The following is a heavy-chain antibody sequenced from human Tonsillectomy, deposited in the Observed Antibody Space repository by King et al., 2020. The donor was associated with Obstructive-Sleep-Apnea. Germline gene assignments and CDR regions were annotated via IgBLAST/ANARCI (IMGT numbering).Heavy chain of an antibody. V-gene: IGHV3-23*04. CDR3: AKDLGPYGDYLEY. CDR2: ITGTDGST. D-gene: IGHD4-17*01. CDR1: GFTFSSHA. J-gene: IGHJ4*02. Sequence: VQLVESGGGLVQPGGSLRLSCAASGFTFSSHAMIWVRQAPGKGLEWVSSITGTDGSTSYADSVKGRFTISRDNSENTLYLQLNSLRVGDTAVYYCAKDLGPYGDYLEYWGQGTLVTVSS.